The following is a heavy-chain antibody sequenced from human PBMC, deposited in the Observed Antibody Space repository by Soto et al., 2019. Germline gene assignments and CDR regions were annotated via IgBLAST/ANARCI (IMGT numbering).Heavy chain of an antibody. J-gene: IGHJ4*02. CDR1: GFTFSSHA. CDR3: LLGVGYSYGYGVDC. CDR2: ISGNVGST. V-gene: IGHV3-64D*08. Sequence: GGSLRLSCSASGFTFSSHAMHWVRQAPGKGLEYVSGISGNVGSTYYADSVKGRFTISRDNSKNTLYLQMSSLRAEDTAVYYCLLGVGYSYGYGVDCWGQQSLVTVSS. D-gene: IGHD5-18*01.